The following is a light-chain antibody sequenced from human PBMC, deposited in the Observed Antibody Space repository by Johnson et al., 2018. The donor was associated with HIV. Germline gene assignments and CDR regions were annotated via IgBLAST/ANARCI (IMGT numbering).Light chain of an antibody. CDR2: ENN. Sequence: QSVLTQPPSVSAAPGQKVTISCSGSSSNIGNNYVSWYQQLAGTAPKVLIYENNKRPSGIPDRFSGSKSGTSATLGITGLQTGDEADYYCGTWDNSLNGYVFGTGTKVTVL. V-gene: IGLV1-51*01. CDR1: SSNIGNNY. J-gene: IGLJ1*01. CDR3: GTWDNSLNGYV.